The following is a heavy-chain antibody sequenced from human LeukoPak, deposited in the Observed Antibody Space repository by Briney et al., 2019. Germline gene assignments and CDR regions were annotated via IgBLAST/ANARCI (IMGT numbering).Heavy chain of an antibody. CDR1: KSTFIGYG. CDR3: TRDYSGSRNYYYYYGMHV. V-gene: IGHV3-7*01. D-gene: IGHD3-10*01. J-gene: IGHJ6*02. Sequence: GGSLRLSVAAPKSTFIGYGRSGVGQPPGRGLEGVANKKQDGSEKYYVDSVKGRFTISRDNAKNSLYLQMNSLRAEDTAVYYCTRDYSGSRNYYYYYGMHVWGQGTTVTVSS. CDR2: KKQDGSEK.